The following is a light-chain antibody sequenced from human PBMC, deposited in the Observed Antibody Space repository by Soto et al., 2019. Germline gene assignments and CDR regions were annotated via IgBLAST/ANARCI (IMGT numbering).Light chain of an antibody. V-gene: IGKV3-20*01. CDR2: GAS. Sequence: IGLKQSPCTLSLTPGERATLSCRASQSVSSSYLAWYQQKPGQAPRLLIYGASSRATGIPDRFSGSGSGTDFTLTISRLEPEDFAVYYCQQRGTFGQGTKVDIK. J-gene: IGKJ1*01. CDR3: QQRGT. CDR1: QSVSSSY.